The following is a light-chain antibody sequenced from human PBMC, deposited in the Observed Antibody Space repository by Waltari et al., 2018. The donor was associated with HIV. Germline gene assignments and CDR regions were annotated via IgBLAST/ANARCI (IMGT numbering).Light chain of an antibody. CDR2: KNY. V-gene: IGLV1-47*01. J-gene: IGLJ1*01. CDR3: VGWDSSLSAYV. CDR1: SSNIGNDN. Sequence: QSVLTQPPSASGTPGQTVTISCSGGSSNIGNDNVYLYQQLPGMTPKLLIYKNYVRPSGVPDRIAGSKSGTSASLAISGLRSEDEADYYCVGWDSSLSAYVFGAGTKVTVL.